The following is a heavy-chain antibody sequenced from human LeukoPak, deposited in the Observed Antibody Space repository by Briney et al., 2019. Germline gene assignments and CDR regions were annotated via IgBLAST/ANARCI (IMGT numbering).Heavy chain of an antibody. CDR3: ARHAGLTYYYDSSGYLWAFDI. CDR2: IYYSGST. Sequence: GSLRLSCAASGFTFSSYSMNWVRQAPGKGLEWIGSIYYSGSTYYNPSLKNRVTISVDTSKNQFSLKLSSVTAADTAVYYCARHAGLTYYYDSSGYLWAFDIWGQGTIVTVSS. J-gene: IGHJ3*02. V-gene: IGHV4-39*01. D-gene: IGHD3-22*01. CDR1: GFTFSSYSMN.